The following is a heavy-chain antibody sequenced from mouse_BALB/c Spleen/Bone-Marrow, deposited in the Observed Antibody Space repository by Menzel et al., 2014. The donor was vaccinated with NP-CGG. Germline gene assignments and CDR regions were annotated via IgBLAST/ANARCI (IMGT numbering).Heavy chain of an antibody. CDR3: AIGGYDSLDY. D-gene: IGHD2-4*01. CDR1: GYTFTSYW. CDR2: IFPGTVTP. Sequence: QVQLKQSGAELVKPGASVKLSCKTSGYTFTSYWIQWVKQRPGQGLGWIGEIFPGTVTPYYNEKFKGKATLTIDTSSSTASMQLSSLTSEDSAVYFCAIGGYDSLDYWGQGTTLTVSS. V-gene: IGHV1S132*01. J-gene: IGHJ2*01.